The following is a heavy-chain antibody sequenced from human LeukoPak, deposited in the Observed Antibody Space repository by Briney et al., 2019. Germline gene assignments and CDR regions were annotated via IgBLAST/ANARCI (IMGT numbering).Heavy chain of an antibody. CDR3: AKEGSYDYYYYGMDV. CDR1: GFTFSSYG. V-gene: IGHV3-30*18. CDR2: ISYDESNK. D-gene: IGHD1-26*01. Sequence: GGSLRLSCAASGFTFSSYGMHWVRQAPGKGLEWVAVISYDESNKYYADSVKGRFTISRDNSKNTLYLQMNSLRAEDTAVYYCAKEGSYDYYYYGMDVWGQGTTVTVSS. J-gene: IGHJ6*02.